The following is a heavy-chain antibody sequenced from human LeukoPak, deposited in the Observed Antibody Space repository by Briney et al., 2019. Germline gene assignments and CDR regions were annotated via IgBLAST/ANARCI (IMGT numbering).Heavy chain of an antibody. CDR3: ARTQIDGYADYYDY. D-gene: IGHD5-24*01. Sequence: ESGPTLVKPTQTLTLTCTFSGFSLSTSAMCVSWIRQPPGKALEWLARIDWDDDKYYSTSLKTRLTISKDTSKNQVVLTMTNMDPVDTATYYCARTQIDGYADYYDYWGQGTLVTVSS. J-gene: IGHJ4*02. CDR1: GFSLSTSAMC. CDR2: IDWDDDK. V-gene: IGHV2-70*11.